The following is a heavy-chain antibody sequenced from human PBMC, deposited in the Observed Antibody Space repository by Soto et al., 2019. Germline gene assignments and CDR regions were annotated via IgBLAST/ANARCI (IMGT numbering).Heavy chain of an antibody. V-gene: IGHV4-39*01. CDR2: IYYSGST. CDR3: ARLDYGGNFDY. CDR1: GGSISSSSYY. Sequence: SETLSLTCTVSGGSISSSSYYWGWIRQPPGKGLEWIGSIYYSGSTYYNPSLKSRVTISVDTSKNQFSLKLTSVTAADTAVYYCARLDYGGNFDYWGQGTLVTVSS. D-gene: IGHD4-17*01. J-gene: IGHJ4*02.